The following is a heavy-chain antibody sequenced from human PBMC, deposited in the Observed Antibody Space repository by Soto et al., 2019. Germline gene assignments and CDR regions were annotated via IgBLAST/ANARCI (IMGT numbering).Heavy chain of an antibody. V-gene: IGHV1-18*01. Sequence: ASVKVSCKASGYTFTSYGISWVRQAPGQGLEWMGWISAYNGNTNYAQKLRGRVTMTTDTSTSTAYMELRSLRSDDTAVYYCARDVTMVRGVIWGASDIWGQGTMVTVSS. J-gene: IGHJ3*02. CDR3: ARDVTMVRGVIWGASDI. D-gene: IGHD3-10*01. CDR1: GYTFTSYG. CDR2: ISAYNGNT.